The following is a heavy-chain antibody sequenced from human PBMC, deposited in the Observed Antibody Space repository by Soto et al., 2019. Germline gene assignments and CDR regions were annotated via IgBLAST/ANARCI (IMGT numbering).Heavy chain of an antibody. CDR1: GFTFSGSA. J-gene: IGHJ3*02. D-gene: IGHD3-22*01. CDR2: IRSKANSYAT. V-gene: IGHV3-73*01. CDR3: TIDYYDSSGYYVVRAFDI. Sequence: PGGSLRLSCAASGFTFSGSAMHWVRQASGKGREWVGRIRSKANSYATAYAASVKGRFTISRDDSKNTAYLQMNSLKTEDTAVYYCTIDYYDSSGYYVVRAFDIWGQGTMVTVS.